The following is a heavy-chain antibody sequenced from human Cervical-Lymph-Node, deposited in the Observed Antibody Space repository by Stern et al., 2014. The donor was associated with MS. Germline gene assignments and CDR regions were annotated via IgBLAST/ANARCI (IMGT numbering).Heavy chain of an antibody. D-gene: IGHD3-10*01. CDR2: FYAGGLT. V-gene: IGHV3-66*01. J-gene: IGHJ4*02. CDR1: GFDVSDKY. Sequence: EVQLEESGGGLVQPGGSLRLSCVASGFDVSDKYINWVRQAPGKGLEWVSVFYAGGLTFYADSVKGRFTISRDNSKNTVYLQMNSLRAEDTAVYYCARGQWSYTADYGGQGTLVTVSS. CDR3: ARGQWSYTADY.